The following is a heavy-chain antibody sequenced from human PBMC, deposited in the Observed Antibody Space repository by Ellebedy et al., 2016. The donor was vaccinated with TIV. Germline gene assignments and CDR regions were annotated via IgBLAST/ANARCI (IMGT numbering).Heavy chain of an antibody. Sequence: ASVKVSCXASGYTFTSYYMHWVRQAPGQGLEWMGIINPSGGSTSYAQKFQGRVTMTRDTSTSTVYMELSSLRSEDTAVYYCATDRPYGDYGYYYYGMDVWGQGTTVTVSS. CDR2: INPSGGST. CDR3: ATDRPYGDYGYYYYGMDV. J-gene: IGHJ6*02. CDR1: GYTFTSYY. V-gene: IGHV1-46*01. D-gene: IGHD4-17*01.